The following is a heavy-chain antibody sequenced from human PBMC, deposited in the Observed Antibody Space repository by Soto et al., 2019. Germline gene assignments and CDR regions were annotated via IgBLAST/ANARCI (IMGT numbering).Heavy chain of an antibody. J-gene: IGHJ4*02. Sequence: QVQLVESGGGVVQPGKSLRLSCAAAGFIFRSYGVHWVRQAPGKGLEWVAVISHDGSNAYYADAVNGRFTISRDNAKNPVYLQMNSLRAEDTAVYYCAKQGIEVAGTDYFDYWGQGALVTVAS. CDR1: GFIFRSYG. D-gene: IGHD6-19*01. V-gene: IGHV3-30*18. CDR2: ISHDGSNA. CDR3: AKQGIEVAGTDYFDY.